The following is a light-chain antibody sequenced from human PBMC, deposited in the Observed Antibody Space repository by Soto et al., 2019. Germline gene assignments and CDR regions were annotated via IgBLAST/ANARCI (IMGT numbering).Light chain of an antibody. V-gene: IGKV3-11*01. Sequence: EVVLTQSPATLSLSPGERATLSCRASQSVGSYFAWYQQKPGQAPRLLIYDASNRATGIPARFSGSGSGTDFTLTISSLEPEDFAVYYCQQRFIWPPVTFGGGTNGEIK. CDR1: QSVGSY. J-gene: IGKJ4*01. CDR3: QQRFIWPPVT. CDR2: DAS.